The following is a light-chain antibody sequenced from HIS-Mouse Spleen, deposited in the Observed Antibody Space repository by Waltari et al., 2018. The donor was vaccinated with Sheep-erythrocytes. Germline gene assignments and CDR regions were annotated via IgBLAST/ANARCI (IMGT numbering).Light chain of an antibody. CDR1: NIGSTS. CDR2: GCS. CDR3: QVWDSSSDHVV. Sequence: SYVLTQPPSVSVAPGQTARITCGGNNIGSTSVHWYQQKPGQAPVLVVYGCSDRPSGIPERFSGSNSGNTATLTISRVEAGDEADYYCQVWDSSSDHVVFGGGTKLTVL. J-gene: IGLJ2*01. V-gene: IGLV3-21*02.